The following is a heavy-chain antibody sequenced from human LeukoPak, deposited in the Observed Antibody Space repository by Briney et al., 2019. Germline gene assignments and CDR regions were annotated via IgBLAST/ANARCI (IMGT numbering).Heavy chain of an antibody. V-gene: IGHV5-51*01. CDR2: IYPGYSDT. CDR3: ARGSGSYHTAYMN. D-gene: IGHD1-26*01. Sequence: PGESLKISCKGSGYSFTSYWIGWVRQMPGKGLEWMGIIYPGYSDTRYSPSFQGQVTTSADKSLSTAYLQWSSLKASDTAMYYCARGSGSYHTAYMNWGQGSPVTVSS. CDR1: GYSFTSYW. J-gene: IGHJ4*02.